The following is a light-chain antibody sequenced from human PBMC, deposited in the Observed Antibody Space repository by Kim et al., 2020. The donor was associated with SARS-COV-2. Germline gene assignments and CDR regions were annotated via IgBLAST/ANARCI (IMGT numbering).Light chain of an antibody. V-gene: IGKV3D-15*01. CDR3: HQYTNWPLA. CDR2: SAS. CDR1: QSIYYN. Sequence: SVSPGERATISCRASQSIYYNLAWYQQKSGQPPRLLIYSASTRAPGTPARFSGSGSGTEFTLTISSLQSEDFAVYYCHQYTNWPLAFGQGTKLEI. J-gene: IGKJ2*01.